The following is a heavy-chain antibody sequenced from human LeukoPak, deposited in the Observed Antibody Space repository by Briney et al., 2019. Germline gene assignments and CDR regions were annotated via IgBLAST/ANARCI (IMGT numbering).Heavy chain of an antibody. V-gene: IGHV3-15*01. J-gene: IGHJ5*02. Sequence: GGSLRLSCAASGIIFTNAWLTWVRQAPGKGLEWVGRVKTKGDGGAADYAAPVKGRFTISRDDSTKTLCLQMNSLKTEDTAVYYCTTDRMVYATNWAVSWFDPWGQGTLVTVSS. D-gene: IGHD2-8*01. CDR3: TTDRMVYATNWAVSWFDP. CDR2: VKTKGDGGAA. CDR1: GIIFTNAW.